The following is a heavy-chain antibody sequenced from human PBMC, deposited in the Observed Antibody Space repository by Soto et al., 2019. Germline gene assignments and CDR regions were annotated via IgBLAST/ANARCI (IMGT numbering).Heavy chain of an antibody. D-gene: IGHD3-22*01. CDR2: IWYDGSNK. CDR3: ASARYDSAYYGMDV. Sequence: GGSLRLSCAASGFTFSSYGMHWVRQAPGKWLEWVAVIWYDGSNKYYADSVKGRFTISRDNSKNTLYLQMNSLRAEDTAVYYCASARYDSAYYGMDVWGQGTTVTVSS. V-gene: IGHV3-33*01. CDR1: GFTFSSYG. J-gene: IGHJ6*02.